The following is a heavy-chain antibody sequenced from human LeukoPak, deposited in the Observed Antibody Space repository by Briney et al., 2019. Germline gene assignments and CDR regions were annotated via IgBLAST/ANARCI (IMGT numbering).Heavy chain of an antibody. CDR3: ARDRYSGYDYYYYYYMDV. Sequence: GGSLGLSCAASGFTFSSYWMSWVRQAPGKGLEWVANIKQDGSEKYYVDSVKGRFTISRDNAKNSLYLQMNSLRAEDTAVYYCARDRYSGYDYYYYYYMDVWGKGTTVTVSS. CDR2: IKQDGSEK. J-gene: IGHJ6*03. V-gene: IGHV3-7*01. CDR1: GFTFSSYW. D-gene: IGHD5-12*01.